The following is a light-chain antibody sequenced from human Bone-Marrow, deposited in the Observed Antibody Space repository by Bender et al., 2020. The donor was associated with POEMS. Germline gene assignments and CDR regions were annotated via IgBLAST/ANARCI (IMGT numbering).Light chain of an antibody. CDR2: DVS. V-gene: IGLV2-11*01. J-gene: IGLJ3*02. CDR1: SSYVGGSTY. Sequence: QSALTQPASVSGSPGQSITISCTGTSSYVGGSTYVSWYQHHPGKVPKLMIYDVSKRPSGVPDRFSGSKSGNTASLTISGLQAEDEADYYCCSYAGTYTWVFGGGTKLTVL. CDR3: CSYAGTYTWV.